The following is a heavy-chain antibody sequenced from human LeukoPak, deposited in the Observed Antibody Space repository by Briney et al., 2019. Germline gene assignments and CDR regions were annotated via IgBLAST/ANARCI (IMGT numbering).Heavy chain of an antibody. Sequence: GGSLRLSCAASGFTFSSYWMSWVRQAPGKGLEWVANIKQDGSEKYYVDSVKGRFTISRDNAKNSLYLQMNSLRAEDTAVYYCAREVGSGWRYWFDPWGQGTLVTVSS. CDR2: IKQDGSEK. V-gene: IGHV3-7*01. D-gene: IGHD6-19*01. CDR1: GFTFSSYW. J-gene: IGHJ5*02. CDR3: AREVGSGWRYWFDP.